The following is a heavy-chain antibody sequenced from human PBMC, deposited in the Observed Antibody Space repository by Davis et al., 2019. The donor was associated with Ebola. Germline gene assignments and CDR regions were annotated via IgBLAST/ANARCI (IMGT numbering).Heavy chain of an antibody. V-gene: IGHV4-59*01. CDR3: ARDGRGFDY. Sequence: SETLSLTCAVSGGSISPYYWSWIRQPPGKGLEWIGYIYSSGTTRYNPSLESRVTISVDTSKNQFSLKLNSVTAADTAVYYCARDGRGFDYWGRGTQVTVSS. CDR1: GGSISPYY. CDR2: IYSSGTT. J-gene: IGHJ4*02. D-gene: IGHD1-26*01.